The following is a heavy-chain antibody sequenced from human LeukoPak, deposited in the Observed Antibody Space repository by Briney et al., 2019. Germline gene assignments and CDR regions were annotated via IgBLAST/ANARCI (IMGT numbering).Heavy chain of an antibody. J-gene: IGHJ4*02. CDR1: GGSISSGSYY. D-gene: IGHD1-1*01. CDR3: ARLEGDPALNWNGRKRQLYFDY. V-gene: IGHV4-61*09. CDR2: IYTSGST. Sequence: SETLSLTCTVSGGSISSGSYYWTWIRQPAGRGLEWIGHIYTSGSTNYNPSLKSRVTISVDTSKNQFSLKLSSVTAADTAVYYCARLEGDPALNWNGRKRQLYFDYWGQGTLVTVSS.